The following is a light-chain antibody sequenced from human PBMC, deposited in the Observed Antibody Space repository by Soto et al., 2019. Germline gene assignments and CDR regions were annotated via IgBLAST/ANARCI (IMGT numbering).Light chain of an antibody. CDR2: KDS. CDR1: ALPKQY. CDR3: QSSDSVGPYPEML. Sequence: SYELTQPPSVSVSPGQTARITCSGDALPKQYAYWYQQKPGQGPVLVIFKDSERPSGIPERFSGSSSGTTVTLTISGVQAEDEADYYCQSSDSVGPYPEMLFGGGTKLTVL. J-gene: IGLJ2*01. V-gene: IGLV3-25*03.